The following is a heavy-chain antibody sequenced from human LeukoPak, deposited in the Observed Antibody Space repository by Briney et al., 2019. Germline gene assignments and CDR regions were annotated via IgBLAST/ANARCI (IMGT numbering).Heavy chain of an antibody. CDR3: ARGRGDYDSSAYGGFDY. Sequence: PSETLSLTCTVSGGSISSYYWSWIRQPPGKGLEWIGSIYYSGSTNYNPSLKSRVTISVDTSKNQFSLKLSSVTAADTAVYYCARGRGDYDSSAYGGFDYWGQGTLVTVSS. D-gene: IGHD3-22*01. CDR2: IYYSGST. CDR1: GGSISSYY. V-gene: IGHV4-59*01. J-gene: IGHJ4*02.